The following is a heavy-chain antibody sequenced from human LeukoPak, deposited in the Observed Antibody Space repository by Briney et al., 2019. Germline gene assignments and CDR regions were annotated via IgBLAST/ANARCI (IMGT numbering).Heavy chain of an antibody. V-gene: IGHV4-39*01. CDR1: GGAITDSNYY. CDR2: IYYNGKT. Sequence: SETLSLTCTVSGGAITDSNYYWGWIRQPPGEGLEWIGNIYYNGKTFYNESVKSRVTISVDTSKNQFSLKLSSVTAADTALFYCARYSGSLYAFDIWGQGTMVTVSS. J-gene: IGHJ3*02. D-gene: IGHD1-26*01. CDR3: ARYSGSLYAFDI.